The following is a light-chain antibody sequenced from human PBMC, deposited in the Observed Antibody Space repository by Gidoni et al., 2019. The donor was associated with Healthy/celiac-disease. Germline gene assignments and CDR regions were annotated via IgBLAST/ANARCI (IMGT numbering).Light chain of an antibody. V-gene: IGKV3-20*01. CDR3: QQSLT. CDR1: QSVSSSY. J-gene: IGKJ3*01. Sequence: EIVLTQSPGTLSLSPGERATLSCRASQSVSSSYLAWYQQKPGQAPRLRIYGASSRATGIPDRFSGSGSGTDFTLTISRLEPEDFAVYYCQQSLTFGPXTKVDIK. CDR2: GAS.